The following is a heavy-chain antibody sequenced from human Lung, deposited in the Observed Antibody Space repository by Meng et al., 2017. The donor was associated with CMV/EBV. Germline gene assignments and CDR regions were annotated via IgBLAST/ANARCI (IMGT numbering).Heavy chain of an antibody. J-gene: IGHJ5*02. D-gene: IGHD3-16*01. CDR3: AKGGGSWVGP. Sequence: GSLRLSCTVSGASMSSDYWSWIRQSPGKGLEWVASVYHMGNTNYNPSLKSRATISLDTSKSQFSLKLISVTGADTAIYYCAKGGGSWVGPWGQGSLVTVSS. CDR1: GASMSSDY. CDR2: VYHMGNT. V-gene: IGHV4-59*12.